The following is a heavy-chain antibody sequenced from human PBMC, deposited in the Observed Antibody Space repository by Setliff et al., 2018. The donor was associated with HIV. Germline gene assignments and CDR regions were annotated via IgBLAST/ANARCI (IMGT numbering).Heavy chain of an antibody. D-gene: IGHD2-15*01. CDR1: GASINSGSHN. Sequence: SETLSLTCTVSGASINSGSHNWGWIRQPPGKGLEWIATLHYTGTTYYNPSLKSRVAISTDTSKNQFSLKLSSVTAADTAVYYCARRIQLRDSSGRSCWTFDIWGQGTMVTVSS. J-gene: IGHJ3*02. V-gene: IGHV4-39*01. CDR3: ARRIQLRDSSGRSCWTFDI. CDR2: LHYTGTT.